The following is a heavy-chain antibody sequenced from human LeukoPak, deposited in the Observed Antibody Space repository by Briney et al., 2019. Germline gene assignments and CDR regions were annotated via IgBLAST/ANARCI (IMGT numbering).Heavy chain of an antibody. CDR3: AKDPGYYDILTGQIPNWFDP. Sequence: GGSLRLSCAASGFTFSSYGMHWVRQAPGKGLEWVAFIRYDGSNKYYADSVKGRFTISRDNSKNTLYLQMNSLRAEDTAVYYCAKDPGYYDILTGQIPNWFDPWGQGTLVTVSS. J-gene: IGHJ5*02. CDR1: GFTFSSYG. CDR2: IRYDGSNK. V-gene: IGHV3-30*02. D-gene: IGHD3-9*01.